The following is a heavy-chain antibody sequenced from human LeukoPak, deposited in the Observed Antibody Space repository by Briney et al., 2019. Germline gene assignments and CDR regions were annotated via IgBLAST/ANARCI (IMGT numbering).Heavy chain of an antibody. D-gene: IGHD3-22*01. Sequence: SETLSLTCTVSGGSISSYYWSWIRQPPGKGLEWIGYIYYGGSTNYNPSLKSRVTMSVDTSKNQFSLKLSSVTAADTAVYYCARSTYYYDLSYYYGMDVWGQGTTVTVSS. J-gene: IGHJ6*02. CDR3: ARSTYYYDLSYYYGMDV. CDR2: IYYGGST. V-gene: IGHV4-59*01. CDR1: GGSISSYY.